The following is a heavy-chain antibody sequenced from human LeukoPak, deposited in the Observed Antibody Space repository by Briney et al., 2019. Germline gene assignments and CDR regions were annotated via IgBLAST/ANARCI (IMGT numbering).Heavy chain of an antibody. V-gene: IGHV3-15*01. Sequence: GGSLRLSCAASGFTFSNARMNWVRQAPGKGLEWVGRIKTKTEDGATDYSAPVKARFTISRDDSKTTHYLQMNGLKTEDTAIYYCTTYVGATAYWGQGTLVTVSS. CDR1: GFTFSNAR. CDR3: TTYVGATAY. D-gene: IGHD1-26*01. CDR2: IKTKTEDGAT. J-gene: IGHJ4*02.